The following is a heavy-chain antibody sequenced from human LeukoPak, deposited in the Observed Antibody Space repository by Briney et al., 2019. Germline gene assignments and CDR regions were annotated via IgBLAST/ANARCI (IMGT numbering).Heavy chain of an antibody. V-gene: IGHV3-13*01. Sequence: GGSLRLSCAASGFTFSSYDMHWVRQATGKGLEWVSAIGTAGDTYYPGSVKGRFTISRENAKNSLYLQMNSLRAGDTAVYYCARVPPSGWYDYGMDVWGQGTTVTVSS. CDR2: IGTAGDT. D-gene: IGHD6-19*01. CDR3: ARVPPSGWYDYGMDV. J-gene: IGHJ6*02. CDR1: GFTFSSYD.